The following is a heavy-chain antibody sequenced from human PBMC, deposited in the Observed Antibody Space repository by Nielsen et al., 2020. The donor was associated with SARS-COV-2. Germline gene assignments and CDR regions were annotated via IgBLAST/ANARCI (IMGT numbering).Heavy chain of an antibody. CDR1: GGTFSSYA. V-gene: IGHV1-8*02. CDR3: ARELLGGSSGRMFGTYYYYGMDV. J-gene: IGHJ6*02. CDR2: MNPNSGNT. Sequence: ASVKVSCKASGGTFSSYAISWVRQAPGQGLEWMGWMNPNSGNTGYAQKFQGRVTMTRNTSISTAYMELSSLRSEDTAVYYCARELLGGSSGRMFGTYYYYGMDVWGQGTTVTVS. D-gene: IGHD6-19*01.